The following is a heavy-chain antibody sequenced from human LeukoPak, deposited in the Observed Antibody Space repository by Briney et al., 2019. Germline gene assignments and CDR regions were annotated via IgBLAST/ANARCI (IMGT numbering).Heavy chain of an antibody. Sequence: GASVKVSCKASGGTFSSYAISWVRQAPGQGLEWMGGIIPIFGTANYAQKFQGRVTITTDESTSTAYMELSSLRSEDTAVYYCARGDSAAILEGPYYYYMDVWGKGTTVTVSS. CDR1: GGTFSSYA. D-gene: IGHD2-2*01. CDR3: ARGDSAAILEGPYYYYMDV. V-gene: IGHV1-69*05. J-gene: IGHJ6*03. CDR2: IIPIFGTA.